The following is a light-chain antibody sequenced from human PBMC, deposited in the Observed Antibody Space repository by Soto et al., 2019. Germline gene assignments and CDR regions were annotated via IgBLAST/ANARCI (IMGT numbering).Light chain of an antibody. Sequence: QSVLTQPPSMSGAPGQRVTISCTGSSSNIGAGYDVHWYQHLPGKAPKLLISDKINRPSGVPDRFSGSKSGTSASLAITGLQAEDEADYYCQSYDGSLREGVFGGGTKLTVL. J-gene: IGLJ3*02. CDR1: SSNIGAGYD. V-gene: IGLV1-40*01. CDR3: QSYDGSLREGV. CDR2: DKI.